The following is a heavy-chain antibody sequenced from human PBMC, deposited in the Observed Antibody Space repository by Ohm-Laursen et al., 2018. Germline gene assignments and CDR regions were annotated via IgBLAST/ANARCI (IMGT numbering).Heavy chain of an antibody. CDR3: AKSLGAWFFDI. Sequence: SLRLSCAASGFSFSTYSMNWVRQAPGKGLEWVSSVSKDGAGTTYADSVKGRFTISRDNSKNTMYLQVNSLRAEDTAVYYCAKSLGAWFFDIWGRGTLVTVSS. J-gene: IGHJ2*01. CDR1: GFSFSTYS. V-gene: IGHV3-23*01. D-gene: IGHD4-17*01. CDR2: VSKDGAGT.